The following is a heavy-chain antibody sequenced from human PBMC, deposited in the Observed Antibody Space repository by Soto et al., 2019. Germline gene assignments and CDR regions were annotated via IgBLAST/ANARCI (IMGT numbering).Heavy chain of an antibody. CDR3: ARESEDLTSNFDY. Sequence: VGSLRLSCAASGFTFSSYGMHWVRQAPGKGLEWVAVISYDGSNKYYADSVKGRFTVSRDNAKNSVYLDMNSLSAEDTAVYYCARESEDLTSNFDYWGQGTLVTVSS. CDR1: GFTFSSYG. J-gene: IGHJ4*02. CDR2: ISYDGSNK. V-gene: IGHV3-30*03.